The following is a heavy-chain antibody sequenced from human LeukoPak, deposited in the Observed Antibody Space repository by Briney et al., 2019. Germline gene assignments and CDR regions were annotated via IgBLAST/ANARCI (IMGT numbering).Heavy chain of an antibody. V-gene: IGHV3-30-3*01. D-gene: IGHD2-15*01. J-gene: IGHJ4*02. CDR3: ARGWGYCSGGSCQPFLDY. CDR2: ISYDGSNK. Sequence: SGGSLRLSCAASGFTFSSYAMHWVRQAPGKGLEWVAVISYDGSNKYYADSVKGRFTISRDNSKNTLYLQMNSLRAEDTAVYYCARGWGYCSGGSCQPFLDYWGQGTLVTVSS. CDR1: GFTFSSYA.